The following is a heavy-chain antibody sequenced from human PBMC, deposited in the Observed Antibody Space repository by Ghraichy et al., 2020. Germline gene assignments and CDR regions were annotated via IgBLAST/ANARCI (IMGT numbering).Heavy chain of an antibody. V-gene: IGHV4-34*01. CDR3: ARRRYYYDSSSYLY. CDR2: VNHRGSA. D-gene: IGHD3-22*01. J-gene: IGHJ4*02. Sequence: TLSLTCAVSGGSFSAYQWSWIRQAPGKGLQWIGEVNHRGSANYNPSFGSRVAISVDTSKRQFSLRLSSVTAADTAVYYCARRRYYYDSSSYLYWGQGTLVTVSS. CDR1: GGSFSAYQ.